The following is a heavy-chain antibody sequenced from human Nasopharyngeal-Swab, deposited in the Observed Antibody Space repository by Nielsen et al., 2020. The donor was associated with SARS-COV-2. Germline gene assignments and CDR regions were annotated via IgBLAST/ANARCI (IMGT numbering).Heavy chain of an antibody. CDR1: GGFISSSNW. CDR3: ARDGSSGWYFDY. Sequence: SETLSLTCAVSGGFISSSNWWSWVRQPPGKGLEWIGEIYHSGSTNYNPSLKSRVTISVDKSKNQFSLKLSSVTAADTAVYYCARDGSSGWYFDYWGQGTLVTVSS. J-gene: IGHJ4*02. CDR2: IYHSGST. D-gene: IGHD6-19*01. V-gene: IGHV4-4*02.